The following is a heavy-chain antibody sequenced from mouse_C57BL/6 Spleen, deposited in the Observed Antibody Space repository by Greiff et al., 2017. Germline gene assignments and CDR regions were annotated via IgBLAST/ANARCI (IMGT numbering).Heavy chain of an antibody. Sequence: EVQGVASGGGLVKPGGSLKLSCAASGFTFSDYGMHWVRQAPEKGLEWVAYISSGSSTIYYADTVKGRFTISRDNAKNTLFLQMTSLRSEDTAMYYCAREALSTMVTTVYYFDYWGQGTTLTVSS. CDR1: GFTFSDYG. D-gene: IGHD2-2*01. CDR2: ISSGSSTI. J-gene: IGHJ2*01. CDR3: AREALSTMVTTVYYFDY. V-gene: IGHV5-17*01.